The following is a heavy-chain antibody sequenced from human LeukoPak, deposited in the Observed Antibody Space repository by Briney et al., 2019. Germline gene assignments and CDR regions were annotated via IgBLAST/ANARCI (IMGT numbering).Heavy chain of an antibody. J-gene: IGHJ4*02. Sequence: GGSLRLSCAASGFIFSNYAMHWVRQAPGKGLEWVTFIRYDGSNKYYADSVKGRFTISRDNSKNTLYLQMNSLRAEDTAVYYCAKDRGASEYYFDYWGQGTLVTVSS. V-gene: IGHV3-30*02. CDR2: IRYDGSNK. D-gene: IGHD3-10*01. CDR3: AKDRGASEYYFDY. CDR1: GFIFSNYA.